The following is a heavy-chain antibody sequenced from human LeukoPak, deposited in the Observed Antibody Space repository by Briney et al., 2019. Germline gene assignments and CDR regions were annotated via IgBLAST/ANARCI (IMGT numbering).Heavy chain of an antibody. CDR1: GFSLSTSGMR. CDR2: IDWDDDK. J-gene: IGHJ6*02. D-gene: IGHD3-22*01. V-gene: IGHV2-70*04. CDR3: AASIVGYYYYGMGV. Sequence: SGPTLVNPTQTLTLTCTFSGFSLSTSGMRASWIRQPPGKALEWLARIDWDDDKFYSTSLKTRLTISKDTSKNQVVLTMTNMDPVDTATYYCAASIVGYYYYGMGVWGQGTTVTVSS.